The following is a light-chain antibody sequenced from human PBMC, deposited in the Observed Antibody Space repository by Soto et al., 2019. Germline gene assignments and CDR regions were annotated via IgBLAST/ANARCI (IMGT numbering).Light chain of an antibody. J-gene: IGLJ2*01. Sequence: QSALTQPASVSGSPGQSITISCTGTSSDVGTYNYVSWYQQHPGKAPKLMIYEVTNRPSGVSNRFSGSKSGNTASLTISGLQAEDEADYYCSSYTSSSTPHVVFGGGTKVTVL. CDR2: EVT. CDR1: SSDVGTYNY. V-gene: IGLV2-14*01. CDR3: SSYTSSSTPHVV.